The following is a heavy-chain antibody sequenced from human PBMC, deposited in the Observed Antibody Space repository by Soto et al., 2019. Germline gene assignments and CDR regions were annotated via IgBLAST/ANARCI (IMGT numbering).Heavy chain of an antibody. D-gene: IGHD3-9*01. CDR1: GFTFSSYA. CDR3: AKYAYYDILTGPSTSRRYYYYYYGMDV. J-gene: IGHJ6*02. CDR2: ISGSGGST. Sequence: GGSLRLSCAASGFTFSSYAMSWVRQAPGKGLEWVSAISGSGGSTYYADSVKGRFTISRDNSKNTLYLQMNSLRAEDTAVYYCAKYAYYDILTGPSTSRRYYYYYYGMDVWGQGTTVTVSS. V-gene: IGHV3-23*01.